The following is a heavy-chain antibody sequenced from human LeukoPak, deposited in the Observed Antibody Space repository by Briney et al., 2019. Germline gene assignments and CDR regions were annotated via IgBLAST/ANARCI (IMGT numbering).Heavy chain of an antibody. CDR2: INWNGGST. V-gene: IGHV3-20*04. Sequence: PGGSLRLSCAASGFTFDDYGMSWVRQAPGKGLEWVSGINWNGGSTGYADSVKGRFTISRDNAKNSLYLQMNSLRAEDTAVYYCAKDPNYSDSSGYYNYWGQGTLVTVSS. CDR1: GFTFDDYG. D-gene: IGHD3-22*01. J-gene: IGHJ4*02. CDR3: AKDPNYSDSSGYYNY.